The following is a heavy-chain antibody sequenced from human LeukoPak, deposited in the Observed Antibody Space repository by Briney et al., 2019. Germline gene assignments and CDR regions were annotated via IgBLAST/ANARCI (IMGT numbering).Heavy chain of an antibody. J-gene: IGHJ4*02. CDR1: GFTFDDYA. Sequence: GRSLRLSCAVSGFTFDDYAMHWVRQVPGKGLEWVSGINWNSDSIGYADSVKGRFTISRDNAKNSLYLQMNGLRAEDTALYYCAKATSGYCSGGSCSTFDYWGQGTLVTVSS. D-gene: IGHD2-15*01. V-gene: IGHV3-9*01. CDR2: INWNSDSI. CDR3: AKATSGYCSGGSCSTFDY.